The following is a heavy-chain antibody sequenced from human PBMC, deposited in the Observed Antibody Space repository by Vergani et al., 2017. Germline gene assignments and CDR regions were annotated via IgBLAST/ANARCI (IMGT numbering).Heavy chain of an antibody. D-gene: IGHD5-18*01. V-gene: IGHV4-34*01. CDR2: INHSGST. CDR1: GGSFSGYY. J-gene: IGHJ4*02. CDR3: ARGTSWLPYY. Sequence: QVQLQQWGAGLLKPSETLSITCAVYGGSFSGYYWSWIRQPPGKGLEWIGEINHSGSTNYNPSRKGRVTISVDKSKNQFSLKLRSVTAADTAVYYCARGTSWLPYYWGQGTLVTVSS.